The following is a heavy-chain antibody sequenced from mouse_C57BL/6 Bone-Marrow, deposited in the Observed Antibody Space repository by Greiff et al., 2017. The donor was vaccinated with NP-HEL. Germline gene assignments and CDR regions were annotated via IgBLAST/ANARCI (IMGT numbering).Heavy chain of an antibody. J-gene: IGHJ2*01. V-gene: IGHV1-81*01. D-gene: IGHD6-1*01. CDR2: IYPRSGNT. CDR1: GYTFTSYG. Sequence: VNVVESGAELARPGASVKLSCKASGYTFTSYGISWVKQRTGQGLEWIGEIYPRSGNTYYNEKFKGKATLTADKSSSTAYMELRSLTSEDSAVYFCAQRASDVDYWGQGTTLTVSS. CDR3: AQRASDVDY.